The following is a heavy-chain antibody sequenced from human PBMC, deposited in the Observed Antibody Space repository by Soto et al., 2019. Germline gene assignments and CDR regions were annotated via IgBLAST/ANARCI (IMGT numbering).Heavy chain of an antibody. CDR1: GYTFTSYG. J-gene: IGHJ4*02. V-gene: IGHV1-18*01. CDR3: AAGIYDSSGYYDY. D-gene: IGHD3-22*01. Sequence: GASVKVSCKASGYTFTSYGISWVRQAPGQGLEWMGWIIVDNGNTNYAQKFQERVTMTTDMSTSTAYMELSSLRSEDTAVYYCAAGIYDSSGYYDYWGQGTLVTVSS. CDR2: IIVDNGNT.